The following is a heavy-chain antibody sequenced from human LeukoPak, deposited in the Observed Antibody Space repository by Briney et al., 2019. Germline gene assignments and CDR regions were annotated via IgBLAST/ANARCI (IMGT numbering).Heavy chain of an antibody. CDR3: ARDRRDVVRGVINSCGMDV. D-gene: IGHD3-10*01. J-gene: IGHJ6*02. CDR2: IYYSGST. Sequence: SETLSLTCTVSGGPVSSASHYWSWIRQPPGEGLEWIGYIYYSGSTNYNPSLKSRVTISVDTSKNQFSLKVSSVTAADTAVYYCARDRRDVVRGVINSCGMDVWGQGTTVTVSS. V-gene: IGHV4-61*01. CDR1: GGPVSSASHY.